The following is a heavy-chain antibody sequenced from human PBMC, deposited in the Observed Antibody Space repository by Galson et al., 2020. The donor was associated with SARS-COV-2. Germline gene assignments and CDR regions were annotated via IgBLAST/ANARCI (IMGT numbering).Heavy chain of an antibody. Sequence: SETLSLTCTVSGGSISSGDYYWSWIRQPPGKGLEWIGYIYYSGSTYYNPSLKSRVTISVDTSKNQFSLKLSSVTAADTAVYYCARDRWLRSLPPYYYYYGMDVWGQGTTVTVSS. D-gene: IGHD5-12*01. CDR1: GGSISSGDYY. V-gene: IGHV4-30-4*01. J-gene: IGHJ6*02. CDR3: ARDRWLRSLPPYYYYYGMDV. CDR2: IYYSGST.